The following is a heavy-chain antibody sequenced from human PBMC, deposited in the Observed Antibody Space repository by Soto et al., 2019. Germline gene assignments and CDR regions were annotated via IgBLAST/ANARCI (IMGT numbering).Heavy chain of an antibody. V-gene: IGHV4-31*03. CDR2: ISYTGAT. J-gene: IGHJ4*01. CDR1: GGSISRGAYF. Sequence: QVHLQESGPGQVRPSQTLSLSCSVSGGSISRGAYFWTWIRQFPGKGLEWIAYISYTGATYYNPSLKSRVTILADTSKNQFSLKLNSVTSADTAVYYCARGGPVSVSPAWQLLGYFDYWDHRTLVTVSS. D-gene: IGHD2-15*01. CDR3: ARGGPVSVSPAWQLLGYFDY.